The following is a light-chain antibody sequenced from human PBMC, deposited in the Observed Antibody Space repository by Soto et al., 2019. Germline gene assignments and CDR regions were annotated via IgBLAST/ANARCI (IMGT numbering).Light chain of an antibody. J-gene: IGKJ2*01. Sequence: EIVLTQSPGTLSLSPGERATLSCRASRSVSSRYFAWYQQKPGQAPRLLIYGASSRATGIPDKFSGSRSGTDFTLTISRLEPEDFAVYFCHQYGYSPNTFGQGTKLEIK. V-gene: IGKV3-20*01. CDR2: GAS. CDR1: RSVSSRY. CDR3: HQYGYSPNT.